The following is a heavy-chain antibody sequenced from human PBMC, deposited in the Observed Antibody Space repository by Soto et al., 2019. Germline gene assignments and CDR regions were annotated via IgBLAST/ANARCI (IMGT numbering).Heavy chain of an antibody. J-gene: IGHJ6*02. V-gene: IGHV1-58*02. Sequence: GASVKVSCKASGYTFTGYYIHWVRQAPGQRLEWIGWIVVGSGNTNYAQKFQERVTITRDMSTSTAYMELSSLRSKDTAVYYCAADPTVYDFWSGYPHYYYYGMDVWGQGTTVTVSS. CDR2: IVVGSGNT. CDR3: AADPTVYDFWSGYPHYYYYGMDV. CDR1: GYTFTGYY. D-gene: IGHD3-3*01.